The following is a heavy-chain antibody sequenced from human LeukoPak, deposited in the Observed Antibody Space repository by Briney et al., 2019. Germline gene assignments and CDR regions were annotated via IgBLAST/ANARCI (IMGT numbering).Heavy chain of an antibody. Sequence: ASVKVSCKTSGYRFSDYGISWVQQAPGQGLQWMGWINTYNGNTEYAQSLQGRATMTIDTATATAYLEVRSLISDDTAVYYCARDLGEGAKRDLDFWGQGTLVTVSS. CDR2: INTYNGNT. V-gene: IGHV1-18*01. CDR3: ARDLGEGAKRDLDF. CDR1: GYRFSDYG. J-gene: IGHJ4*02. D-gene: IGHD1-26*01.